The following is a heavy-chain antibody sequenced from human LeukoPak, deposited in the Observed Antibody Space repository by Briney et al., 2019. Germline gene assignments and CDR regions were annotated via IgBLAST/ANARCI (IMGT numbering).Heavy chain of an antibody. D-gene: IGHD5-12*01. CDR2: ISGSGGST. V-gene: IGHV3-23*01. J-gene: IGHJ4*02. CDR1: GFTFSSYA. Sequence: GGSLRLSCAASGFTFSSYAMSWVRQAPGKGLEWVSAISGSGGSTYYADSVKGRFTISRDNAKNSLYLQMNSLRAEDTAVYYCARDVGGYLTYYFDYWGQGTLVTVSS. CDR3: ARDVGGYLTYYFDY.